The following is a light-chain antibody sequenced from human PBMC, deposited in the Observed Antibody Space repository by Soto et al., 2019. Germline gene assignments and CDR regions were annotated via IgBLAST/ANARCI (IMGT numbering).Light chain of an antibody. J-gene: IGKJ4*01. CDR2: ATS. V-gene: IGKV1D-16*01. CDR1: QGIRSW. Sequence: DIQMTQSPSSLSACVGDRVTITCRASQGIRSWLAWYQQKPEKAPKPLIYATSSLQSGVPSRFSGSGSGTDFTLTISSLQPEDFATYYCQQYNGYPLTFGGGTKVDIK. CDR3: QQYNGYPLT.